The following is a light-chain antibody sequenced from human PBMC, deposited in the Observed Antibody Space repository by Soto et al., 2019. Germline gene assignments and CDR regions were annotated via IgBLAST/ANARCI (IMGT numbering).Light chain of an antibody. CDR2: DVS. Sequence: ALTQPRSVSGSPGQSVTISCTGTSSDVGGYNYVSWYQQHPGKAPKLMIYDVSKRPSGVPDRFSGSKSGNTASLTISGLQAEDEADYYCCSYAGSYTFEVFGTGTKVTVL. V-gene: IGLV2-11*01. CDR1: SSDVGGYNY. J-gene: IGLJ1*01. CDR3: CSYAGSYTFEV.